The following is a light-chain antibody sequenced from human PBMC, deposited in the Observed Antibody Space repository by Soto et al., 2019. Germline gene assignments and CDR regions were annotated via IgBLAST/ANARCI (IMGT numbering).Light chain of an antibody. CDR2: DVS. Sequence: ALTQPRSVSGSPGQSVTISCTGTSSDVGGYNYVSWYQQHPGKAPKLMIYDVSKRPSGVPDRFSGSKSGNTASLTISGLQAEDEADYYCCSYAGSYTFEVFGTGTKVTVL. V-gene: IGLV2-11*01. CDR1: SSDVGGYNY. J-gene: IGLJ1*01. CDR3: CSYAGSYTFEV.